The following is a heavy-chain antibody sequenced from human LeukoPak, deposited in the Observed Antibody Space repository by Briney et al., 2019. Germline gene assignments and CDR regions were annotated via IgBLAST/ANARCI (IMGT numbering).Heavy chain of an antibody. CDR1: GFTFSSYA. CDR2: ISYDGSNK. Sequence: GGSLRLSCAASGFTFSSYAMHWVRQAPGKGLEWVAVISYDGSNKYYADSVKGRFTISRDNSKNTLYLQMNSLRAEDTAVYYCAKDTHHVPGYSSGWYYWGQGTLVTVSS. D-gene: IGHD6-19*01. CDR3: AKDTHHVPGYSSGWYY. J-gene: IGHJ4*02. V-gene: IGHV3-30*04.